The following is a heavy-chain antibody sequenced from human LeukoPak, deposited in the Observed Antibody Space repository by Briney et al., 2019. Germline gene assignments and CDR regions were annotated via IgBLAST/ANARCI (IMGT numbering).Heavy chain of an antibody. CDR1: GYTFTGYY. V-gene: IGHV1-2*02. D-gene: IGHD2-8*02. J-gene: IGHJ4*02. CDR2: INPNSGGT. Sequence: ASVKVSCKASGYTFTGYYMHWVRQAPGQGLEWMGWINPNSGGTNYAQKFQGRVTMTRDTSISTAYMELSRLRSDDTAAYYCARALVVYAKGELGDYWGQGTLVTVSS. CDR3: ARALVVYAKGELGDY.